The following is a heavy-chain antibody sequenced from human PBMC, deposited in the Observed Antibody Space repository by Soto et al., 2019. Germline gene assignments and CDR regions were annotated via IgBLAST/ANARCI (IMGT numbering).Heavy chain of an antibody. V-gene: IGHV4-39*01. D-gene: IGHD3-3*01. CDR3: ARAMYDFWSGYYTGALDY. CDR2: IYYSGST. Sequence: QLQLQESGPGLVKPSETLSLTCTVSGGSISSSSYYWGWIRQPPGKGLEWIGSIYYSGSTYYNPFLKSRVTISVDTSKNQFSLKLSSVTAPDTAVYYCARAMYDFWSGYYTGALDYWGQGTLVTVSS. CDR1: GGSISSSSYY. J-gene: IGHJ4*02.